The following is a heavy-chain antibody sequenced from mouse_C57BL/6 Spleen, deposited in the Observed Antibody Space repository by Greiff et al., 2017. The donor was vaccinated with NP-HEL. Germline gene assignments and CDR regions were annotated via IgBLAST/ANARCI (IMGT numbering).Heavy chain of an antibody. CDR2: IYPGDGDT. CDR3: ARSINTVVAREFAY. V-gene: IGHV1-82*01. CDR1: GYAFSSSW. D-gene: IGHD1-1*01. Sequence: VKLVESGPELVKPGASVKISCKASGYAFSSSWMNWVKQRPGKGLEWIGRIYPGDGDTNYNGKFKGKATLTADKSSSTAYMKLSNLTSEDSAVYFCARSINTVVAREFAYWGQGTLVTVSA. J-gene: IGHJ3*01.